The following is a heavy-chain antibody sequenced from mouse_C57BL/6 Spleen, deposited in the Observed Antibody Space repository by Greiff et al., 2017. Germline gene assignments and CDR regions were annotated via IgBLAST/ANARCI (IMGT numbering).Heavy chain of an antibody. CDR2: INYDGSST. V-gene: IGHV5-16*01. J-gene: IGHJ2*01. Sequence: EVKLVESEGGLVQPGSSMKLSCTASGFTFSDYYMAWVRQVPEKGLEWVANINYDGSSTYYLDTLKSRFILSRDNAKNILYLQMSSLKSEDTATYYCARDSWGEDYFDYWGQGTTLTVSS. D-gene: IGHD1-1*01. CDR3: ARDSWGEDYFDY. CDR1: GFTFSDYY.